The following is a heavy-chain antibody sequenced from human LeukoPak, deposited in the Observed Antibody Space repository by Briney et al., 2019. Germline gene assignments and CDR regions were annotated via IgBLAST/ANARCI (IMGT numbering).Heavy chain of an antibody. Sequence: GASVKVSCKASGYTFTSYYMHWVRQAPGQGLEWTGIINPSGGSTTYAQNFQGRVTMTRDTSTSTVHMELSSLRSEDTAVYYCARGGDMATVPHLYYFEYWGQGTLVTVSS. CDR2: INPSGGST. V-gene: IGHV1-46*01. J-gene: IGHJ4*02. CDR3: ARGGDMATVPHLYYFEY. D-gene: IGHD5-24*01. CDR1: GYTFTSYY.